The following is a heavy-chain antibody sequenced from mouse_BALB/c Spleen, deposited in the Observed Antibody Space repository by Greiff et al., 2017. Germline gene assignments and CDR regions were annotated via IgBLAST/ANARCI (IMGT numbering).Heavy chain of an antibody. Sequence: QVQLKESGAELARPGASVKMSCKASGYTFTSYTMHWVKQRPGQGLEWIGYINPSSGYTNYNQKFKDKATLTADKSSSTAYMQLSSLTSEDSAVYYCARAYYGPYYYAMDYWGQGTSVTVAS. CDR2: INPSSGYT. D-gene: IGHD1-2*01. V-gene: IGHV1-4*01. J-gene: IGHJ4*01. CDR1: GYTFTSYT. CDR3: ARAYYGPYYYAMDY.